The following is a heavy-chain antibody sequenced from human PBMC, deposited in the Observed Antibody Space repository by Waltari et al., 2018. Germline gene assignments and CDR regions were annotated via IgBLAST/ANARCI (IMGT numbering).Heavy chain of an antibody. CDR1: GFTFSYYS. CDR2: IIDISSYL. D-gene: IGHD2-2*01. CDR3: ARPYCSSTSCYFYGMDV. Sequence: EVQLVESGGGLVKPGGSLRLSCAASGFTFSYYSMNWVRQAPGKLLEWLCSIIDISSYLYYPDSVKGRLTNARDNAKNSLYLQMNSLRVEDTAVYYCARPYCSSTSCYFYGMDVWGQGTTVTVSS. J-gene: IGHJ6*02. V-gene: IGHV3-21*01.